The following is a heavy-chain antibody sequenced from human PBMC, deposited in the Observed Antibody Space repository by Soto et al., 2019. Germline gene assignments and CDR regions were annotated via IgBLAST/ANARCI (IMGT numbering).Heavy chain of an antibody. D-gene: IGHD3-16*01. Sequence: EVQLLESGGGLVQPGGSLSLSCAASGFTFSRYAMSWVRQAPGKGLEWVSAISGSGGSTYYADSVKGRFTISRDNSKNTLYLQRNSLRAEDTAVYYCAKDSGMITPYYFEYWGQGNLVTVSS. V-gene: IGHV3-23*01. CDR2: ISGSGGST. CDR3: AKDSGMITPYYFEY. CDR1: GFTFSRYA. J-gene: IGHJ4*02.